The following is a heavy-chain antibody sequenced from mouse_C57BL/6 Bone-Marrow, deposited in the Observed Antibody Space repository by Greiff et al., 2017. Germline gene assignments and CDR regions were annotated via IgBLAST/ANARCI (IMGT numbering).Heavy chain of an antibody. Sequence: VQLKESGPGLVKPSQSLSLTCSVTGYSITSGYYWNWIRQFPGNKLEWMGYISYDGSNNYNPSLKNRISITRDTSKHQFFLKLNSVTTEDTATYYGARVTTVVARYAMDYWGQGTSVTVSS. CDR2: ISYDGSN. D-gene: IGHD1-1*01. V-gene: IGHV3-6*01. CDR3: ARVTTVVARYAMDY. J-gene: IGHJ4*01. CDR1: GYSITSGYY.